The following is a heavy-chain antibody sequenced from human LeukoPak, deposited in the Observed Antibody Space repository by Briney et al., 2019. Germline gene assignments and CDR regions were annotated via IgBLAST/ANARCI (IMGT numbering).Heavy chain of an antibody. J-gene: IGHJ6*03. Sequence: GGSLRLSCAASGFTFSSYSMNWVRQAPGKGLEWVSYVSSSSSTIYYADSVKGRFTISRDNAKNSLYLQMNSLRAEDTAVYYCAKVPAAINYYYYYMDVWGKGTTVTVSS. D-gene: IGHD2-2*01. V-gene: IGHV3-48*01. CDR2: VSSSSSTI. CDR3: AKVPAAINYYYYYMDV. CDR1: GFTFSSYS.